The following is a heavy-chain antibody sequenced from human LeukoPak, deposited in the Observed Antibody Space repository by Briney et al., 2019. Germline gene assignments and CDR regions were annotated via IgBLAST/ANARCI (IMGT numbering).Heavy chain of an antibody. CDR2: ISGSGGST. Sequence: GGSLRLSCAASGFTFSSYAMSWVRQAPGKGLEWVSAISGSGGSTYYADSVKGRFTISRDNSKNTLYLQMNSLRAEDTAVYYCAKVGYYDSSGYLYLDYWGQGTLVTVS. V-gene: IGHV3-23*01. D-gene: IGHD3-22*01. CDR1: GFTFSSYA. CDR3: AKVGYYDSSGYLYLDY. J-gene: IGHJ4*02.